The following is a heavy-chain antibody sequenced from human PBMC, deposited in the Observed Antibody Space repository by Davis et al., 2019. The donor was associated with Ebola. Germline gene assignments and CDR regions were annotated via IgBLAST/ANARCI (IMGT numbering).Heavy chain of an antibody. D-gene: IGHD6-13*01. CDR1: GDSVSRNSAS. CDR3: AREGSTRWARYYYYGLDV. J-gene: IGHJ6*02. Sequence: SQTLSLTCAISGDSVSRNSASWNWIRQSPSRGLEWLGRTYYRSKWYNEYAVSVKSRMTINIDTSKNQVSLQLNSVTPDDTAVYYCAREGSTRWARYYYYGLDVWGQGTTVTVSS. CDR2: TYYRSKWYN. V-gene: IGHV6-1*01.